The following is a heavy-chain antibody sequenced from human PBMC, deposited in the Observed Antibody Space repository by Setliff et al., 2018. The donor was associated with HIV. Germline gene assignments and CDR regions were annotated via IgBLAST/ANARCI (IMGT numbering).Heavy chain of an antibody. Sequence: ETLSLTCAVYGGSFSGYYWSWIRQPPGKGLEWLGEIDHTGSTNYNLSLKSRITMSADPSKNQFSLKVRSVIAADTALYYCARGRNYGSPYFYYMDVWATGTTVTVS. V-gene: IGHV4-34*01. J-gene: IGHJ6*03. CDR3: ARGRNYGSPYFYYMDV. D-gene: IGHD3-10*01. CDR1: GGSFSGYY. CDR2: IDHTGST.